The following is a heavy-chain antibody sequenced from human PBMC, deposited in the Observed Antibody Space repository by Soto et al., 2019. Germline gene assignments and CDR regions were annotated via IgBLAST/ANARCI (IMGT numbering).Heavy chain of an antibody. V-gene: IGHV1-69*19. CDR1: GGTFSSYA. CDR3: ARDGDEEGAYVSPYISYYYYGMDV. CDR2: IIPIFGTA. Sequence: QVQLVQSGAEVKKPGSSVKVSCKASGGTFSSYAISWVRQAPGQGLEWMGGIIPIFGTANYAQKFQGRVTSTADEATRTAYMELSGLRSDATAGYYCARDGDEEGAYVSPYISYYYYGMDVWGQGTTVTVAS. J-gene: IGHJ6*02. D-gene: IGHD3-10*01.